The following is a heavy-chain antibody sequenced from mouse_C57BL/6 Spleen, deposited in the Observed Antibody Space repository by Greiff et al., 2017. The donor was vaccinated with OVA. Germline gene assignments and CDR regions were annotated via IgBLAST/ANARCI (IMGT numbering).Heavy chain of an antibody. D-gene: IGHD4-1*01. CDR1: GYTFTDYY. J-gene: IGHJ4*01. V-gene: IGHV1-26*01. CDR2: INPNNGGT. Sequence: VQLQQSGTELVKPGASVKISCKASGYTFTDYYMNWVKQSHGKSLEWIGDINPNNGGTSYNQKFKGKATLTVDKSSSTAYMELRSLTSEDSAVYYCARLGYYAMDYWGQGTSVTVSS. CDR3: ARLGYYAMDY.